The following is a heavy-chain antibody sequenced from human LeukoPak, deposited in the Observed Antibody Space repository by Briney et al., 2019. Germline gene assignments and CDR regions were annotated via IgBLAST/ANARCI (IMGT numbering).Heavy chain of an antibody. CDR3: VRVAYCGANCYYYVDS. CDR2: INPKTGAT. V-gene: IGHV1-2*02. D-gene: IGHD2-21*02. CDR1: GFIFTDHY. J-gene: IGHJ4*02. Sequence: ASVKVSCKASGFIFTDHYMHWVRQAPGQGLEWMGFINPKTGATRYAQKFQGSITVTRDTSVNTAYMELSGLGPDDTAMYYCVRVAYCGANCYYYVDSWGQGTLVTVSS.